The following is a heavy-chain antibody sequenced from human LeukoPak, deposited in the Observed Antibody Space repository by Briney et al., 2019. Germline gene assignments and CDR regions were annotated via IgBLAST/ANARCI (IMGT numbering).Heavy chain of an antibody. CDR2: ISGSGGST. Sequence: GGSLRLSCAASGFTFSSYAMSWVRQAPGKGLEWVSAISGSGGSTYYADSVKGRFTISRDNSKNTLYLQMNSLRAEDTAVYYCVKLGEVAAGPYYYGMDVWGQGTTVTVSS. CDR1: GFTFSSYA. V-gene: IGHV3-23*01. J-gene: IGHJ6*02. D-gene: IGHD6-6*01. CDR3: VKLGEVAAGPYYYGMDV.